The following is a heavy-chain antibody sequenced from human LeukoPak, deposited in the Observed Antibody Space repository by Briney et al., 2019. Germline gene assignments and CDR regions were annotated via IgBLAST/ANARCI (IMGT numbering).Heavy chain of an antibody. CDR2: INHSGST. J-gene: IGHJ5*02. V-gene: IGHV4-34*01. CDR1: GGSFSGYY. D-gene: IGHD2-21*02. Sequence: SETLSLTCAVYGGSFSGYYWSWIRQPPGKGLEWIGEINHSGSTNYNPSLKSRVTISVDTSKNQFPLKLSSVTAADTAVYYCARGPPIVVVTAIHNWFDPWGQGTLVTVSS. CDR3: ARGPPIVVVTAIHNWFDP.